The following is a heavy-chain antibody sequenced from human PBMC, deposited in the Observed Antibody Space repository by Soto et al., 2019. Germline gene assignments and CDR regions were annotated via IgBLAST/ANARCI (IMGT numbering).Heavy chain of an antibody. CDR3: AREAGGISQQLVLNY. CDR1: GGTFSSYA. D-gene: IGHD6-13*01. J-gene: IGHJ4*02. Sequence: QVQLVQSRAEVKKPVSSVKVSCKASGGTFSSYAISWVRQAPGQGLEWMGGIIPIFGTANYAQKFQGRVTITADESTSTAYMELSSLRSEDTAVYYCAREAGGISQQLVLNYWGQGTLVTVSS. CDR2: IIPIFGTA. V-gene: IGHV1-69*01.